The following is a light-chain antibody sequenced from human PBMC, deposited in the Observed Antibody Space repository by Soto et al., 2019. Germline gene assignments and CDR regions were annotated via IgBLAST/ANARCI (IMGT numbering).Light chain of an antibody. V-gene: IGLV1-40*01. CDR3: QSYGSSLSLYV. CDR2: GNS. Sequence: QSALTQPPSVSGAPGQRVTISCTGSSSNIGAGYEVHWYQQLPGTAPKLLIYGNSNRPSGVPDRFSGSKSGTSASLAITGLQAEDEADYYCQSYGSSLSLYVFGTGTKVTVL. CDR1: SSNIGAGYE. J-gene: IGLJ1*01.